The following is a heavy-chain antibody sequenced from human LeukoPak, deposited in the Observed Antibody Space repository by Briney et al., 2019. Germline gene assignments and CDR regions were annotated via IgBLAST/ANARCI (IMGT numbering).Heavy chain of an antibody. D-gene: IGHD4-11*01. J-gene: IGHJ6*03. V-gene: IGHV3-48*01. CDR3: ARDLGYSNYYYYMDV. CDR2: ISSSSSTI. Sequence: GGSLRLSCAASGFTFSSYSMNGVRQAPGKGGEGGSYISSSSSTIYYADSVKGRFTISRDNAKNSLYLQMNSLRAEDTAVYYCARDLGYSNYYYYMDVWGKGTTVTVSS. CDR1: GFTFSSYS.